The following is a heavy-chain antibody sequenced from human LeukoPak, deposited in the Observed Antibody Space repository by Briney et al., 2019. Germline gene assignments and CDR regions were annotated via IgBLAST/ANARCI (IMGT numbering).Heavy chain of an antibody. D-gene: IGHD2-2*01. CDR1: GFTFSTYA. CDR2: ISGDGFST. V-gene: IGHV3-64*02. J-gene: IGHJ4*02. Sequence: GGSLRLSCADSGFTFSTYAVYWVCGTLGGGLGYVSVISGDGFSTNYPASVKGRFTIPRDNSKNPLYPQMGSLRAEDMAVYYCARAASGIVVVPAAVRPFDLWGQGTLVTVSS. CDR3: ARAASGIVVVPAAVRPFDL.